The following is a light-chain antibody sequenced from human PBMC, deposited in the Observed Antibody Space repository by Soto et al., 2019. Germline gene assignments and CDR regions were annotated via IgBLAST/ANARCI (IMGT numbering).Light chain of an antibody. CDR3: QQFHSLPYT. V-gene: IGKV1-33*01. Sequence: DLQMTQSPSSLSASVGDRVTITCQASQDITNSLIWYQQKSGKAPKLLIYGASDLETGVPLRFSGGGSGTYFTFTITSLQPEDIATYYCQQFHSLPYTFGQGTKLEIK. J-gene: IGKJ2*01. CDR1: QDITNS. CDR2: GAS.